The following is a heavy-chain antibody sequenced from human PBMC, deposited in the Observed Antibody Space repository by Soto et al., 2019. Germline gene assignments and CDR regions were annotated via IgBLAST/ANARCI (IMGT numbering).Heavy chain of an antibody. D-gene: IGHD2-2*01. Sequence: SETLSLTCTVSGGSISPYYWSWIRQTPGKGPEWIGYIYHTGVTNYNPSLKSRVSFSLDTSKNQFSLKLISVTAADTAMYYCARYYCTSDTCYYFDYWGQGTLVTAPQ. CDR1: GGSISPYY. CDR3: ARYYCTSDTCYYFDY. J-gene: IGHJ4*02. V-gene: IGHV4-59*01. CDR2: IYHTGVT.